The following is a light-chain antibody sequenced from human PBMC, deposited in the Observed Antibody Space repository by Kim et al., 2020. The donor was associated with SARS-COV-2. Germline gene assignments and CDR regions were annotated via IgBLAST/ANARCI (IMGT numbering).Light chain of an antibody. CDR1: QSVSSSY. V-gene: IGKV3-20*01. CDR3: QQSGSSPWT. CDR2: DAS. J-gene: IGKJ1*01. Sequence: PPVDSAPLSCRASQSVSSSYLAWYQQKPGQAPRFLIYDASNRATGIPDRFSGSGSGTDFTLTISRLEPEDFAVYYCQQSGSSPWTFGQGTKVDIK.